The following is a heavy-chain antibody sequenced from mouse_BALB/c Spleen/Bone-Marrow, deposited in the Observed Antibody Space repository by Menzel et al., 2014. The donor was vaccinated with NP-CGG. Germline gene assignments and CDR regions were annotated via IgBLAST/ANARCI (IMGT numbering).Heavy chain of an antibody. V-gene: IGHV1-69*02. CDR1: GYTFTSYW. CDR2: IYPSDSYT. CDR3: TRSYGSSYEYYFGY. Sequence: QVQLKQSGAELVRPGPSVKLSCKASGYTFTSYWINWVKQRPGQGLEWIGNIYPSDSYTNYNQKFKDKATLTVDKSSSTAYMQLSSPTSEDSAVDYCTRSYGSSYEYYFGYWAQGTTLTVSS. D-gene: IGHD1-1*01. J-gene: IGHJ2*01.